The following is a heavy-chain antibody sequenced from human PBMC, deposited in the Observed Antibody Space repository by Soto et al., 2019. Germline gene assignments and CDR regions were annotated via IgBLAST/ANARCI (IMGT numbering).Heavy chain of an antibody. Sequence: SETLSLTCTVSGGSISSSYWSWIRQPPGKGLEWIGYFYYTGSTNYNPSLKSRVSISVDTSKNQFSLKLSSVTAADTAVYYCARHDDCGRTYCSTGRWFDPWGQGTLVTVSS. CDR1: GGSISSSY. CDR3: ARHDDCGRTYCSTGRWFDP. V-gene: IGHV4-59*08. D-gene: IGHD2-21*01. J-gene: IGHJ5*02. CDR2: FYYTGST.